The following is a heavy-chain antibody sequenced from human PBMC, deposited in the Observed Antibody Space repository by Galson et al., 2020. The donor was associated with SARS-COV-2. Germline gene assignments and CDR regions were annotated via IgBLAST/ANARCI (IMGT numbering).Heavy chain of an antibody. CDR2: IGTAGDT. Sequence: GGSLRLSCAASGFTFSSYDMHWGRQATGKGLEWVSAIGTAGDTYYQGSVKGRFTISRENAKNSLYLQMNSLRAGDTAVYYCARGRVGNLRLVHYYYMDVWGKGTTVTVSS. V-gene: IGHV3-13*01. J-gene: IGHJ6*03. CDR3: ARGRVGNLRLVHYYYMDV. D-gene: IGHD6-13*01. CDR1: GFTFSSYD.